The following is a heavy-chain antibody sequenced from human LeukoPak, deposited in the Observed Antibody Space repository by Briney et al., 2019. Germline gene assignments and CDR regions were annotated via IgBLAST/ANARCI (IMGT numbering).Heavy chain of an antibody. CDR1: GFTFSNFA. Sequence: GGSLRLSCAASGFTFSNFAMNWVRQAPGKGLEWVSAISGSGGSTYYADSVKGRFTISRDNSKNTLYLQMTSLRAEDTAVYYCAKDQDYDILTGYLGSLDYWGQGTLVTVSS. V-gene: IGHV3-23*01. CDR3: AKDQDYDILTGYLGSLDY. J-gene: IGHJ4*02. D-gene: IGHD3-9*01. CDR2: ISGSGGST.